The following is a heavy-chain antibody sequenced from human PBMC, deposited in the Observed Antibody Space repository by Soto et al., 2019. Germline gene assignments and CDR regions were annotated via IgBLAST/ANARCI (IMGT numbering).Heavy chain of an antibody. CDR1: GFTFSSYA. J-gene: IGHJ4*02. V-gene: IGHV3-64D*06. CDR3: VRTIGGSSRRFFDY. D-gene: IGHD1-26*01. CDR2: ISSNGGST. Sequence: GASVKVSCKASGFTFSSYAMHWVRQAPGKGLEYVSAISSNGGSTYYADSVKGRFTISRDNSKNTLYLQMSSLRAEDTAVYYCVRTIGGSSRRFFDYWGQGTLVTVSS.